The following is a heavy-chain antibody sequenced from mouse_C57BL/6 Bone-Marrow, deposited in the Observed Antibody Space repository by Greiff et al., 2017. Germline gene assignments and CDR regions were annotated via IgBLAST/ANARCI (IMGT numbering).Heavy chain of an antibody. D-gene: IGHD3-2*02. V-gene: IGHV1-81*01. Sequence: VHLVESGAELARPGASVKLSCKASGYTFTSYGISWVKQRTGQGLEWIGEIYPRSGNTYYNEKFKGKATLTADKSSSTAYMELRSLTSEDSAVYFCARSRQLRLRRDAMDYGGQGTSVTVSA. CDR3: ARSRQLRLRRDAMDY. CDR1: GYTFTSYG. CDR2: IYPRSGNT. J-gene: IGHJ4*01.